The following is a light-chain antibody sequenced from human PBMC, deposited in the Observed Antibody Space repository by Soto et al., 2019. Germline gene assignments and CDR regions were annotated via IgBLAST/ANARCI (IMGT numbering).Light chain of an antibody. CDR1: QSVSSN. V-gene: IGKV3-15*01. CDR3: QQYNNWPPF. J-gene: IGKJ3*01. CDR2: GAS. Sequence: EIVMTQSPATLSVSLGERVTLSCRASQSVSSNLAWYQQKPGQAPRLLIYGASTSATGIPASFSGSGSGTEFTLTISSLQSEDFAVYYCQQYNNWPPFVGPGTKVDIK.